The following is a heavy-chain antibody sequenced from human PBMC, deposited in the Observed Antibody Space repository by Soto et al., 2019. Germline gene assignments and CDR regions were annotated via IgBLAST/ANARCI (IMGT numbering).Heavy chain of an antibody. CDR3: ARARGGIAVAGTSGRRTFDY. CDR1: GGSVSSGSYY. CDR2: INHSGST. J-gene: IGHJ4*02. V-gene: IGHV4-61*01. Sequence: PSETLSLTCTVSGGSVSSGSYYWSWIRQPPGKGLEWIGDINHSGSTNYNPSLKSRVTISVDTSKNQFSLKLSSVTAADTAVYYCARARGGIAVAGTSGRRTFDYWGQGTLVTVSS. D-gene: IGHD6-19*01.